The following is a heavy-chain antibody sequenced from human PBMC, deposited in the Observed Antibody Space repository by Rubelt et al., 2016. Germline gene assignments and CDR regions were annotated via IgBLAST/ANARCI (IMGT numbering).Heavy chain of an antibody. V-gene: IGHV2-5*01. D-gene: IGHD4-17*01. CDR2: IYWSDDE. J-gene: IGHJ3*02. CDR1: GYSLSTSGVA. CDR3: ANGTTTKWAFDI. Sequence: QITLKESGPTLVKPTQTLTLTCSLSGYSLSTSGVAVGWIRQPPGKALEWLALIYWSDDERSSPSLKNRLTITKETSKNQVVLTMTKPDPGGTATHYCANGTTTKWAFDIWGQGTRVTVAS.